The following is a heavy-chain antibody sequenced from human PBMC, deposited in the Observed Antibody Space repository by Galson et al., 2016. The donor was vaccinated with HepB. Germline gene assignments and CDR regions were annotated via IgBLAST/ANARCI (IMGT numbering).Heavy chain of an antibody. D-gene: IGHD6-6*01. Sequence: SVKVSCKASGYTFTNYYIHWVRQAPGQGLEWVGDINPSGTSTSHAQKFQRRVTVSRDTPTRKVYMELSSLRSEDTAVYYCARDLYSSSSGQEGMDIWGQGTTVTV. J-gene: IGHJ6*02. V-gene: IGHV1-46*01. CDR3: ARDLYSSSSGQEGMDI. CDR2: INPSGTST. CDR1: GYTFTNYY.